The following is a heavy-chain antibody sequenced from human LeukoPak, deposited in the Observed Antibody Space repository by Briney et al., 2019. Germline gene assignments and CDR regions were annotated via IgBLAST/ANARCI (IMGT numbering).Heavy chain of an antibody. Sequence: SETLSLTCTVSGGSISSYYWSWIRQPPGKGLEWIGYIYYSGSTNYNPSLKSRVTISVDTSKNQFSLKLSSVTAADTAVYYCARANGEVFDYWGQGTLVTVSS. D-gene: IGHD7-27*01. V-gene: IGHV4-59*01. CDR2: IYYSGST. CDR1: GGSISSYY. J-gene: IGHJ4*02. CDR3: ARANGEVFDY.